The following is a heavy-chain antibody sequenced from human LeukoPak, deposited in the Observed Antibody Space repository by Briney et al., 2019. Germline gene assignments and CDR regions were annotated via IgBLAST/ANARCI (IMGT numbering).Heavy chain of an antibody. CDR2: IWYDGSNK. Sequence: AGGSLRLFCAASGFTFSSYGMHWVRQAPGKGLEWVAVIWYDGSNKYYADSVKGRFTISRDNSKNTLYLQMNSLRAEDTAVYYCARDRSPYGDYEGALDYWGQGTLVTVSS. V-gene: IGHV3-33*01. CDR1: GFTFSSYG. J-gene: IGHJ4*02. CDR3: ARDRSPYGDYEGALDY. D-gene: IGHD4-17*01.